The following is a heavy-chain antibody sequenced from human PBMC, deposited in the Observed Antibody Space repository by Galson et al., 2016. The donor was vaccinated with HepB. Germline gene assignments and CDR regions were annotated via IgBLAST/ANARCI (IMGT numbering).Heavy chain of an antibody. CDR2: VSLDESNK. CDR3: SKDSASFAFDV. J-gene: IGHJ3*01. CDR1: GFTFRSYG. D-gene: IGHD3-10*01. V-gene: IGHV3-30*18. Sequence: LRLSCAASGFTFRSYGMHWVRQAPGKGLEWVALVSLDESNKDYADSVKGRFTISRDNSKSTLYLQMNSLRGEDTAVYYCSKDSASFAFDVWGQGTVVTVSS.